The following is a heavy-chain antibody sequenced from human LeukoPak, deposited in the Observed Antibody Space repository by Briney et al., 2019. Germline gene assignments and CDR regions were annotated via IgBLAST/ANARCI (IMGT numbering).Heavy chain of an antibody. J-gene: IGHJ3*02. CDR3: ARGLIAAAGLLSFDI. Sequence: VEVSFKGSGGTLNRPSFRWGGQGPGQRVGWVGRIIPILGIANYAQKFQGRVTITTDKSTSTAYMELSSLRSEDTAVYYCARGLIAAAGLLSFDIWGQGTMVTVSS. V-gene: IGHV1-69*04. D-gene: IGHD6-13*01. CDR2: IIPILGIA. CDR1: GGTLNRPS.